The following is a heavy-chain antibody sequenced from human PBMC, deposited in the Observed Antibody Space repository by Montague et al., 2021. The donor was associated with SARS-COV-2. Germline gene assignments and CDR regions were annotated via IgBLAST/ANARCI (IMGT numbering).Heavy chain of an antibody. D-gene: IGHD1-14*01. V-gene: IGHV3-21*01. CDR2: ISSSSSYI. Sequence: SLRLSCAASGFTFSSYSMNWVRQAPGKGLEWVSSISSSSSYIYYADSVKGRFTISRDNAKNSLYLQMNSLRAEDTAVYYCASLTTDTLYYYCGMDVWGQGTTVTVSS. CDR3: ASLTTDTLYYYCGMDV. CDR1: GFTFSSYS. J-gene: IGHJ6*02.